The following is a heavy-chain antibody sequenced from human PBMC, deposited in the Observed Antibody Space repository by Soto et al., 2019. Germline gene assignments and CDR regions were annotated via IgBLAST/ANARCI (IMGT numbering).Heavy chain of an antibody. CDR3: ARDPGSGTDYYFQH. CDR1: GGTFSSYA. J-gene: IGHJ1*01. D-gene: IGHD2-15*01. Sequence: QVQLVQSGAEVKKPGSSVKVSCKASGGTFSSYAISWVRQAPGQGLEWMGGIIPIFGTANYAQKFQGRVTITADESTSTAYMELSSLRSDDTAVYYCARDPGSGTDYYFQHWGQGTLVTVSS. V-gene: IGHV1-69*01. CDR2: IIPIFGTA.